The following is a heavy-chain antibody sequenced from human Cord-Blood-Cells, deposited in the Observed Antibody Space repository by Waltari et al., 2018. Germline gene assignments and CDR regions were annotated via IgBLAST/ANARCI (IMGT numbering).Heavy chain of an antibody. CDR2: INHSGST. V-gene: IGHV4-34*01. J-gene: IGHJ4*02. CDR1: GGSFSGYY. Sequence: QVQLQQWGAGLLKPSETLSLTCAVYGGSFSGYYWSWIRQPPGKGLGWIGEINHSGSTNYNPSLKSRVTISVDTSKNQFSLKLSSVTAADTAVYYCARETRYSGYDSRGFDYWGQGTLVTVSS. CDR3: ARETRYSGYDSRGFDY. D-gene: IGHD5-12*01.